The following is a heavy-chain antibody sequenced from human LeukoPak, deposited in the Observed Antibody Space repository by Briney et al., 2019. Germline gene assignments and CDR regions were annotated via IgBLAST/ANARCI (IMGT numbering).Heavy chain of an antibody. J-gene: IGHJ6*03. CDR1: GFTFSSYG. CDR3: AREYSSGWFYYYYYMDV. Sequence: GRSLRLSCAASGFTFSSYGMHWVRLAPGKGLEWVAVIWYDGSNKYYADSVKGRFTISRDNSKNTLYLQMNSLRAEDTAVYYCAREYSSGWFYYYYYMDVWGKGTTVTVSS. V-gene: IGHV3-33*01. D-gene: IGHD6-19*01. CDR2: IWYDGSNK.